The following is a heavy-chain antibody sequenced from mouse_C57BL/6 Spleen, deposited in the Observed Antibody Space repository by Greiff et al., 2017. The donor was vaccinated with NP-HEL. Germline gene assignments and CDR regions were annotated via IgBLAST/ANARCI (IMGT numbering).Heavy chain of an antibody. D-gene: IGHD2-1*01. CDR2: IDPSDSYT. CDR1: GYTFTSYW. Sequence: QVQLQQPGAELVMPGASVKLSCKASGYTFTSYWMHWVKQRPGQGLEWIGEIDPSDSYTNYNQKFKGKSTLTVDKSSSTAYMQLSSLTSEDSAVYYCARYYYGNLYYFDDWGQGTTLTVAS. V-gene: IGHV1-69*01. J-gene: IGHJ2*01. CDR3: ARYYYGNLYYFDD.